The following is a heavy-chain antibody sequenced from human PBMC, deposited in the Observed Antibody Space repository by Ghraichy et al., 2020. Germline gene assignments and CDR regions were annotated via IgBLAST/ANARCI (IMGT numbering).Heavy chain of an antibody. V-gene: IGHV4-39*01. Sequence: SETLSLTCTVSGGSISSSSYYWGWIRQPPGKGLEWIGSIYYSGSTYYNPSLKSRVTISVDTSKNQFSLKLSSVTAADTAVYYCARHIGDSTGLYYYYYYGMEVWGQGTTVTVSS. CDR1: GGSISSSSYY. CDR3: ARHIGDSTGLYYYYYYGMEV. J-gene: IGHJ6*02. D-gene: IGHD4-17*01. CDR2: IYYSGST.